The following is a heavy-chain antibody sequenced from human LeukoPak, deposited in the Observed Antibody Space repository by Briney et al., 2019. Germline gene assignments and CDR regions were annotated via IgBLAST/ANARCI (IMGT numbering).Heavy chain of an antibody. CDR1: GFTFSDYY. CDR2: IDGSSSRI. CDR3: ASRVAFDI. D-gene: IGHD3-3*01. J-gene: IGHJ3*02. Sequence: GGSLRLSCAASGFTFSDYYMSWIREAPGKGLEWVSYIDGSSSRINYADSVKGRFTISRDNAKNSLFLQMNSLTVEDTAVYYCASRVAFDIWGLGTMVTVSS. V-gene: IGHV3-11*01.